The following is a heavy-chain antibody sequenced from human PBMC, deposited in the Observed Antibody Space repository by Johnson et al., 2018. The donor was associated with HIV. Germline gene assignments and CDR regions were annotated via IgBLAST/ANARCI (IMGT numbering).Heavy chain of an antibody. V-gene: IGHV3-53*01. Sequence: VQLVESGGGLIQPGGSLRLSCVASGFTVGSNYMSWVRQAPGKGLEWVSVIYSGGTTYYADSVKGRFTISRDNSKNTLHLQMNSLRAEDTAVYYCAKDNYDDPFGAFDIWGQGTMVTVSS. D-gene: IGHD3-22*01. CDR3: AKDNYDDPFGAFDI. CDR2: IYSGGTT. J-gene: IGHJ3*02. CDR1: GFTVGSNY.